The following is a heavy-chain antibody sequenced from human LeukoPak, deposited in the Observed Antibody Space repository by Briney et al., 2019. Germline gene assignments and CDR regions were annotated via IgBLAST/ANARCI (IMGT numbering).Heavy chain of an antibody. J-gene: IGHJ4*02. V-gene: IGHV4-31*03. CDR3: ARLYYYESSGYWNYFDY. CDR1: GGSIGSGGYY. D-gene: IGHD3-22*01. Sequence: PSETLSLTCTVSGGSIGSGGYYWRWIRQHPGKGLEWIGNLYKSGTTYYNPSLKSRVTISVDTSKNQFSLKLSSVTAADTAMYYCARLYYYESSGYWNYFDYWGQGTLVTVSS. CDR2: LYKSGTT.